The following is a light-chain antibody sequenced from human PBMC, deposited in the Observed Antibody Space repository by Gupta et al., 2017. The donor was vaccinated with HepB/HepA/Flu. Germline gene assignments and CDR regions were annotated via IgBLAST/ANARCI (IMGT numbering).Light chain of an antibody. J-gene: IGKJ3*01. Sequence: EIVLTQSPATLFLSPGQRATLSCRASQSVGSYLAWYQQKPGQGPRLLIYDASNRSTGITPRFSASGAGTDFTLTISSLEPEDFAVYYCQQRSNWPPGVTFGPGTRVDIK. V-gene: IGKV3-11*01. CDR2: DAS. CDR1: QSVGSY. CDR3: QQRSNWPPGVT.